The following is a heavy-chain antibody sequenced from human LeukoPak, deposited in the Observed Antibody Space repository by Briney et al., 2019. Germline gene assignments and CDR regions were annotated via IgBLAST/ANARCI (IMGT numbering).Heavy chain of an antibody. CDR3: ARDFPDIPVAGTRPLDY. D-gene: IGHD6-19*01. J-gene: IGHJ4*02. Sequence: PGGSLRLSCAASGFTVSSHYISWVRQAAGKGLEWVSVIYRGGSTYYADSVKGRFTISRDNSKNTLYLQMNSLRADDTAVYYCARDFPDIPVAGTRPLDYWGQGTLVTVSS. CDR1: GFTVSSHY. V-gene: IGHV3-53*01. CDR2: IYRGGST.